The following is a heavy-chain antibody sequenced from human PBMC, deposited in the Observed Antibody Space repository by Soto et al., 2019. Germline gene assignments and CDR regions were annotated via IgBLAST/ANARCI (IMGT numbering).Heavy chain of an antibody. CDR2: IYYSGST. D-gene: IGHD5-18*01. J-gene: IGHJ4*02. CDR3: ARDTPRGYSYGSFEY. V-gene: IGHV4-31*03. CDR1: DGSISSGGYY. Sequence: PSETLSLTCTVSDGSISSGGYYWSWIRQHPGKGLEWIGYIYYSGSTYYNPSLKSRVTISVDTSKKKFSLKLSSVTAADTAVYYCARDTPRGYSYGSFEYWGKGTLVNV.